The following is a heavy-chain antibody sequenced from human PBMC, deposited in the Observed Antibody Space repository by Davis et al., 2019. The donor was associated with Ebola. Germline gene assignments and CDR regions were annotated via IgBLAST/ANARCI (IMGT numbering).Heavy chain of an antibody. CDR3: ARDSPNDAFDI. CDR1: GFTFGDYY. V-gene: IGHV3-11*06. J-gene: IGHJ3*02. Sequence: GESLKIPCAASGFTFGDYYMSWIRQAPGKGLEWVSYISSSSSYTNYADSVKGRFTISRDNAKNSLYLQMNSLRAEDTAVYYCARDSPNDAFDIWGQGTMVTVSS. CDR2: ISSSSSYT.